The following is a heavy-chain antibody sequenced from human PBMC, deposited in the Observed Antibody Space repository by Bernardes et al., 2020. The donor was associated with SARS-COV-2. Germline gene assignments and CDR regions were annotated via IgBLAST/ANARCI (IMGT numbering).Heavy chain of an antibody. D-gene: IGHD3-3*01. V-gene: IGHV1-2*04. CDR1: GYTFTGYY. CDR2: INPNSGGT. Sequence: ASVKVSCKASGYTFTGYYMHWVRQAPGQGLEWMGWINPNSGGTNYAQKFQGWVTMTRDTSISTAYMELSRLRSDDTAVYYCARGAATYYDFWSGYYRRDWFDPWGQGTLVTVSS. CDR3: ARGAATYYDFWSGYYRRDWFDP. J-gene: IGHJ5*02.